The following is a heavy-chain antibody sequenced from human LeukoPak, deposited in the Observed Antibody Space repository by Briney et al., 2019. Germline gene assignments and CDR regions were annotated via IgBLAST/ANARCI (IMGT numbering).Heavy chain of an antibody. CDR3: AREVWDSRGPSWFDP. D-gene: IGHD6-19*01. Sequence: ASVKVSCKASGYTFTSYGISWVRQAPAQGLEWMGWISAYNGNTVYAQKLQGRVTMTTETSTNTAYMELRSLTSDDTAVYYCAREVWDSRGPSWFDPWGQGTLVTVSS. J-gene: IGHJ5*02. V-gene: IGHV1-18*01. CDR1: GYTFTSYG. CDR2: ISAYNGNT.